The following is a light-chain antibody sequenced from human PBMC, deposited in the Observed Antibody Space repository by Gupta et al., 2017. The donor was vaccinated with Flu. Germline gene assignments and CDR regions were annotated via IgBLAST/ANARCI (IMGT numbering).Light chain of an antibody. V-gene: IGLV3-1*01. Sequence: SYELNQPPSVSVSPGQTARITCSGHKLEDKYAYWYQQKPGQSPVLVIYEDTKRPSGIPERFSGSNSGNTATLTISGTQSIDEADYYCQACDSSAAVFGGGTKLTVL. CDR1: KLEDKY. J-gene: IGLJ3*02. CDR2: EDT. CDR3: QACDSSAAV.